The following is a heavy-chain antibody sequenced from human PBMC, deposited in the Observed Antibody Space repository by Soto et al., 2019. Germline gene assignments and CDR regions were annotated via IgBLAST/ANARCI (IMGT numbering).Heavy chain of an antibody. D-gene: IGHD5-18*01. CDR1: GASINSGAYY. CDR3: ARDQGYSYEEGVAFGGMDV. CDR2: IYYSGTT. J-gene: IGHJ6*02. Sequence: QVQLQESGPGLVKPSQTLSLTCTVSGASINSGAYYWSWIRQHPGKGLEWIGYIYYSGTTYYNPSLKSRVIISVDTSKNQFSLNLSSVTAADTAVYYCARDQGYSYEEGVAFGGMDVWGQGTTVTVSS. V-gene: IGHV4-31*03.